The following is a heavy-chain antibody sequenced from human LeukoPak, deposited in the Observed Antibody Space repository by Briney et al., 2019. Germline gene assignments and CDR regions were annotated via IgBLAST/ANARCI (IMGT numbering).Heavy chain of an antibody. Sequence: GGSLRLSCAASGFTFSTSWMIWVRQAPGKGLEWVANIKQDGNEKYYVDSVKGRFTISRDNAKNSLFLQMNSLRVEDTAMYYCARGSYSRGGSFDYWGQGTPVTVPS. CDR2: IKQDGNEK. J-gene: IGHJ4*02. CDR1: GFTFSTSW. V-gene: IGHV3-7*01. CDR3: ARGSYSRGGSFDY. D-gene: IGHD6-13*01.